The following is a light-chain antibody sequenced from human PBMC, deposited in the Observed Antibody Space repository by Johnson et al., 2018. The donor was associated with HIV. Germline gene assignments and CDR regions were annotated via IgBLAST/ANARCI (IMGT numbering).Light chain of an antibody. J-gene: IGLJ1*01. CDR3: GTWDTRLSVYV. Sequence: QSVLTQPPSVSAAPGQKVTISCSASSSNIVNIYISWNQHLPGTAPKLLIYDNHKRPSGIPDRFSGSKSGTSVTLAINGLQTGDEADYYCGTWDTRLSVYVFWSGLTVTFL. V-gene: IGLV1-51*01. CDR1: SSNIVNIY. CDR2: DNH.